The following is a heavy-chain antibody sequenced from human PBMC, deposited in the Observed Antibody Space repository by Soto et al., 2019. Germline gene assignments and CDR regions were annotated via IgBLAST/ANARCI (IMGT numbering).Heavy chain of an antibody. CDR3: TSRDCSSTSCY. Sequence: EVQLVESGGGLVQPGGSLKLSCAASGFTFSGSAMHWVRQASGKGLEWVGRIRSKANSYATAYAASVKGRFTIARDDSKNTAYLQMNSLKTEDTAVYYCTSRDCSSTSCYWGQGTLVTVSS. CDR2: IRSKANSYAT. D-gene: IGHD2-2*01. V-gene: IGHV3-73*01. J-gene: IGHJ4*02. CDR1: GFTFSGSA.